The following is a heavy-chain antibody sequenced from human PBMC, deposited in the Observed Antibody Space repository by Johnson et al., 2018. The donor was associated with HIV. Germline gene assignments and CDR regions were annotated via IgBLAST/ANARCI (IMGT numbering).Heavy chain of an antibody. J-gene: IGHJ3*02. CDR1: GFTFSSYG. Sequence: QVQLVESGGGVVQPGGSLRLSCAASGFTFSSYGMHWVRQAPGKGLEWVSGINWNGGSAGTFYADSVKGRFTISRDNGNKEVYLQMDSLRVEDTAVYYCAREQATLFFRASGAAFNIWGQGTTVTVSS. CDR3: AREQATLFFRASGAAFNI. D-gene: IGHD3-3*01. V-gene: IGHV3-NL1*01. CDR2: INWNGGSAGT.